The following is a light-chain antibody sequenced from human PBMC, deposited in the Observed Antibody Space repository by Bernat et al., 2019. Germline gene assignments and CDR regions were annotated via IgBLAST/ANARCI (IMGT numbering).Light chain of an antibody. CDR3: QSADSSGTYQV. J-gene: IGLJ2*01. CDR1: ALPKQY. V-gene: IGLV3-25*02. Sequence: SYELTQPPSVSVSPGQTARITCSGDALPKQYAYWYQQKPGQAPVLVIYKDSERPSGIPERFSGSSSGTTVTLTISGVQEEDEADYYCQSADSSGTYQVFGGGTTLTVL. CDR2: KDS.